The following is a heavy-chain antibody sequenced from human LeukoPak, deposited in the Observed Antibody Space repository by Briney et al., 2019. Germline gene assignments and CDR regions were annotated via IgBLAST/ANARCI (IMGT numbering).Heavy chain of an antibody. J-gene: IGHJ4*01. CDR3: ARENSGSYREFDY. CDR1: GGSISRYY. Sequence: PSETLSLTCTVSGGSISRYYWSWIRRPPGKGLEWIGYIFYSGSTKYNPSLKSRVSMSVDTSKNQFSLKLSSVTAADTAVFYCARENSGSYREFDYWGQEPWSPSRQ. V-gene: IGHV4-59*12. CDR2: IFYSGST. D-gene: IGHD1-26*01.